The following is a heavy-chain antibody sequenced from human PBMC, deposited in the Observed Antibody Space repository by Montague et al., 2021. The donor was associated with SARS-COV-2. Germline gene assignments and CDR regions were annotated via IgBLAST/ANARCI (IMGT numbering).Heavy chain of an antibody. CDR3: AREGGLTIFGVGLNYYYYMDV. CDR2: IYTSGST. D-gene: IGHD3-3*01. Sequence: LRLSCAASGFTFSSYWMSWVRQPAGKGLEWIGRIYTSGSTNYNPSLKGRVTMSVDTSKNQFSLKLSSVTAADTAVYYCAREGGLTIFGVGLNYYYYMDVWGKGTTVTVSS. CDR1: GFTFSSYW. J-gene: IGHJ6*03. V-gene: IGHV4-4*07.